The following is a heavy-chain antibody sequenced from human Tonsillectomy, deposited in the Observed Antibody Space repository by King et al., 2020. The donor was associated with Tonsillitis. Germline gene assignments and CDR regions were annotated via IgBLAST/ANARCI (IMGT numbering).Heavy chain of an antibody. D-gene: IGHD2-2*01. CDR3: ANIRAYCSSSSCPSGNWFDP. CDR2: ISAYNGNT. CDR1: GYTFTTYG. Sequence: QLVQSGAEVKKPGASVKVSCKASGYTFTTYGISWVRQAPGQGLEWMGWISAYNGNTNFAQKLQGRVTMTTDTSTSTAYMELRGLRSDDTAVYYCANIRAYCSSSSCPSGNWFDPWGQGTLAT. J-gene: IGHJ5*02. V-gene: IGHV1-18*01.